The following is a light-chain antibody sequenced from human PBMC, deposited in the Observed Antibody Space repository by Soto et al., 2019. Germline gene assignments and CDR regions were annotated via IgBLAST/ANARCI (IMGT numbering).Light chain of an antibody. J-gene: IGKJ1*01. V-gene: IGKV3-20*01. CDR3: QHYGDSPWT. CDR1: QSVSRY. CDR2: GAS. Sequence: EVVLTQSPGTLSLSPGERATLSCRASQSVSRYLAWYQQKPGQAPRVLIYGASSRATGIPARFSGSGSGTDFTLTINRLEPEDFVVYYCQHYGDSPWTFGQGTKVEIK.